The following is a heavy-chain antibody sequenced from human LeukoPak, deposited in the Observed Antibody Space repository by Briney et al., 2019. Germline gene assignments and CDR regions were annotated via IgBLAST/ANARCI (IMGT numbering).Heavy chain of an antibody. Sequence: GGSLRLPCAASGFTFSSYAMDWVRQAPGKGLEYVSAISIHGGDTYYANSVKGRFTISRDNSKNTLYLQMGSLRAEDMAVYYCARVLRDASGYYDYWGQGTLVTVSS. CDR2: ISIHGGDT. CDR1: GFTFSSYA. CDR3: ARVLRDASGYYDY. D-gene: IGHD3-22*01. V-gene: IGHV3-64*01. J-gene: IGHJ4*02.